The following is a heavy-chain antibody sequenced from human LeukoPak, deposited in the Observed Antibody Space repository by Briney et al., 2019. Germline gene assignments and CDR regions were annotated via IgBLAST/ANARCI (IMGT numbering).Heavy chain of an antibody. J-gene: IGHJ3*02. CDR3: ARPYGGNLHPLDPDAFDI. V-gene: IGHV1-69*05. D-gene: IGHD4-23*01. Sequence: TVKLSCKASGGTFSSYAISCVRRAPGPGLECMGGIIPIFGTANYAQTIQGRVTIATDESTSTAYMELSSLRSEDTAVYYCARPYGGNLHPLDPDAFDIWGQGTMVTVSS. CDR1: GGTFSSYA. CDR2: IIPIFGTA.